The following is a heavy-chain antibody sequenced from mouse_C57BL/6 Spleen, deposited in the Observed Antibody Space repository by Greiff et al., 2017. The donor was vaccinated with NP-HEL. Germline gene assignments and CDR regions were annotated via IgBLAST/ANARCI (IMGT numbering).Heavy chain of an antibody. Sequence: QVQLQQSGPGLVAPSQSLSITCTVSGFSLTSYGVDWVRQSPGKGLEWLGVIWGVGSTNYNSALKSRLSISKDNSKSQVFLKMNSLQTDDTAMYYCASDFDSSGYFAYWGQGTLVTVSA. V-gene: IGHV2-6*01. CDR3: ASDFDSSGYFAY. D-gene: IGHD3-2*02. J-gene: IGHJ3*01. CDR1: GFSLTSYG. CDR2: IWGVGST.